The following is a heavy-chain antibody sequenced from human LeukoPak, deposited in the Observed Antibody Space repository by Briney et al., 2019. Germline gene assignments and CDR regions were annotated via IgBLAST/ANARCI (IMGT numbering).Heavy chain of an antibody. CDR3: ARSGYSYGYVDY. Sequence: SGGSLRLSCAASGFTFSSYSMNWVRQAPGKGLEWVSSISSSSSYIYYADSVKGRFTISRDNSKNTLYLQMNSLRAEDTAVYNCARSGYSYGYVDYWGQGTLVTVSS. D-gene: IGHD5-18*01. V-gene: IGHV3-21*01. J-gene: IGHJ4*02. CDR1: GFTFSSYS. CDR2: ISSSSSYI.